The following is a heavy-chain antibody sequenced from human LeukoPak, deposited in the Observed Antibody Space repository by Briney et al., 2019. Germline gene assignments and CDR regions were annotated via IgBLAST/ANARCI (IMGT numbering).Heavy chain of an antibody. CDR2: IYYNGGT. V-gene: IGHV4-39*01. CDR1: GGSISSSSYY. J-gene: IGHJ4*02. CDR3: ARLIVVVVAATADY. Sequence: SETLSLTCTVSGGSISSSSYYWGWIRQPPGKGLEWIGSIYYNGGTYYNPSLKSRVTISVDTSKNQFSLKLSSVTAADTAVYNCARLIVVVVAATADYWGQGTLVTVSS. D-gene: IGHD2-15*01.